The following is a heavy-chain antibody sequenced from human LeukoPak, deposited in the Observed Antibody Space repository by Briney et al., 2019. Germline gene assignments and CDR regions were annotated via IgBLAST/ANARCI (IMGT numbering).Heavy chain of an antibody. CDR1: GFTFSSYW. Sequence: GGSLRLSCAASGFTFSSYWMSWVRQAPGKGLEWVANIKQDGSEKYYVDSVKGRFTISRDNAKTSLYLQMISLRAEDTAVYYCARHLSGVTGYTYGRGIDYWGQGTLVTVSS. CDR3: ARHLSGVTGYTYGRGIDY. D-gene: IGHD5-18*01. J-gene: IGHJ4*02. V-gene: IGHV3-7*01. CDR2: IKQDGSEK.